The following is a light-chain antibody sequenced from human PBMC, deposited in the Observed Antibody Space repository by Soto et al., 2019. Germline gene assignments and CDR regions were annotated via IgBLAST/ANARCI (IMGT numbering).Light chain of an antibody. J-gene: IGKJ4*01. CDR2: NAS. V-gene: IGKV1-5*03. CDR3: QQFGSYSLT. CDR1: QSISTS. Sequence: DIQMTQSPSILSASVGDRVTITCRASQSISTSLAWYQQKPGKAPNLLISNASNLETGVPSRFSGSGSGTEFTLTISSLQTDDFATYYGQQFGSYSLTFGGGTKVDIK.